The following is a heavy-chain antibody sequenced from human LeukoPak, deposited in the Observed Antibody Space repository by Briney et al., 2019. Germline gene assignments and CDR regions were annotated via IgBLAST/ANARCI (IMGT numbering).Heavy chain of an antibody. Sequence: GGSLRLSCAASGFTFSSYWMHWVRQAPGKGLVWVSRINSDGSSTSYADSVKGRFTISRDNAKNTLYLQMNSLRAEDTAVYYCARRGGGYQPLDYWGQGTLVTVSS. CDR3: ARRGGGYQPLDY. CDR1: GFTFSSYW. V-gene: IGHV3-74*01. J-gene: IGHJ4*02. CDR2: INSDGSST. D-gene: IGHD5-12*01.